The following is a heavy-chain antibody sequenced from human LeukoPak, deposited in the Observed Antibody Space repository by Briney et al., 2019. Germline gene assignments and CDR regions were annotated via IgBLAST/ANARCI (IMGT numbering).Heavy chain of an antibody. D-gene: IGHD6-19*01. V-gene: IGHV3-33*06. CDR3: AKVSAMPGTSHFDY. CDR2: MWYDGSNT. J-gene: IGHJ4*02. CDR1: GFTFSSYG. Sequence: GGSLRLSCAASGFTFSSYGMHWVRQAPGKGLEWVAVMWYDGSNTYYADSVKGRFTISIDNSKNTLYLQMNILRAEDTAVYYCAKVSAMPGTSHFDYWCQGTLVTVS.